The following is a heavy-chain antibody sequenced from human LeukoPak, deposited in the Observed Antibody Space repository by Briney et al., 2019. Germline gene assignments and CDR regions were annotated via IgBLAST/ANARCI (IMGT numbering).Heavy chain of an antibody. CDR2: IYSGGST. D-gene: IGHD4-17*01. CDR1: GFTVSSNY. J-gene: IGHJ6*03. Sequence: PGGSLRLSCAASGFTVSSNYMSWVRQAPGKGLEWVSVIYSGGSTYYADSVKGRFTISRDNSKNTLYHQMNSLRAEDTAAYYCARDVRSQPLALNYYYYMDVWGKGTTVTVSS. V-gene: IGHV3-53*01. CDR3: ARDVRSQPLALNYYYYMDV.